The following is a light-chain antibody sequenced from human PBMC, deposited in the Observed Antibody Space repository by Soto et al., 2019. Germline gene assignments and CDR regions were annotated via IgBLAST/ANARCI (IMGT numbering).Light chain of an antibody. CDR2: NNN. CDR3: AAWDDSRNGPL. CDR1: SSNIASNT. V-gene: IGLV1-44*01. Sequence: QSVLTQPPSASGTPGQRVTISCSGSSSNIASNTVKWYQQLPGTAPQILIYNNNHRPSGGLARLSGAKSGTSASLAISGLQSADEDDYYCAAWDDSRNGPLFGGGTKLTVL. J-gene: IGLJ2*01.